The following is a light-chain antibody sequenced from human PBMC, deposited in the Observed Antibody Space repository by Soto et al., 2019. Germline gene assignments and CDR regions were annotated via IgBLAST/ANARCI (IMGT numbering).Light chain of an antibody. CDR3: LQYYSYPRT. Sequence: AIQMTQSPSSLSASVGDRVTITCRASQAIRNDLGWYQQKPGQAPKLLIFAASSLQSGVPSRFSGSGSGTDFTLTISSLQPEDFATYYCLQYYSYPRTFGQGTKVEIK. J-gene: IGKJ1*01. CDR1: QAIRND. CDR2: AAS. V-gene: IGKV1-6*01.